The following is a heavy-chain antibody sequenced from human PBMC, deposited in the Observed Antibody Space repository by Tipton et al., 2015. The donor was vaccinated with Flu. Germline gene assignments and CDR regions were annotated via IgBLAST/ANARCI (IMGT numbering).Heavy chain of an antibody. D-gene: IGHD5-18*01. J-gene: IGHJ4*02. CDR2: INPGDGNT. Sequence: QLVQSGAEVKKPGASVKISCKSAGYTFTTYYMHWVRQTPGKGLEWMGIINPGDGNTFYSQRFQGRVTMTRDKSTSTAYMELSSLGSEYTPVYYCARGSYGDLIDSWGQGTLGTVSS. V-gene: IGHV1-46*01. CDR1: GYTFTTYY. CDR3: ARGSYGDLIDS.